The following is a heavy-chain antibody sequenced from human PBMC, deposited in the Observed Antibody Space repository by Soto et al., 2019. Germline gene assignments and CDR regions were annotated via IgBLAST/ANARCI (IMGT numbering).Heavy chain of an antibody. J-gene: IGHJ5*02. Sequence: QVQLVQSGAEVKKPGASVKVSCKASGYTFTSYGISWVRQAPGQGLEWMGWISAYNGNTNYAQKLQGRVTMTTDTATSTAYMELRSQRSDGTHLYQWARDPRERHQLAKGWFDPRGQGTLVTVSS. D-gene: IGHD6-13*01. CDR3: ARDPRERHQLAKGWFDP. CDR1: GYTFTSYG. CDR2: ISAYNGNT. V-gene: IGHV1-18*01.